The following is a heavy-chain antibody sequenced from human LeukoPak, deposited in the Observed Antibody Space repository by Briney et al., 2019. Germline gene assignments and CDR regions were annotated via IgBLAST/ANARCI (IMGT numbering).Heavy chain of an antibody. CDR2: IIPIFGTA. Sequence: SVKVSCKASGGTFSSYAISWVRQAPGQGLEWMGGIIPIFGTANYAQKFQGRVTITADESTSTAYMELSSLRSEDTAVYYCARWGAYCSSTSCYEPYYNYGMDVWSKGTTVTVSS. D-gene: IGHD2-2*01. J-gene: IGHJ6*04. CDR1: GGTFSSYA. CDR3: ARWGAYCSSTSCYEPYYNYGMDV. V-gene: IGHV1-69*13.